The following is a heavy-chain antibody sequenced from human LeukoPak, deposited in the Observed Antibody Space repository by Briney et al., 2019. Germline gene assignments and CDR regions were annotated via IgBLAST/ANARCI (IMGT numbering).Heavy chain of an antibody. Sequence: ASVKVSCKASGYTFTSYGISWVRQAPGQGLEWMGWINPNSGGTNYAQKFQGRVTMTRDTSISTAYMELSRLRSDDTAAYYCARIAVAGTLGLGHHDAFDIWGQGTMVTVSS. CDR1: GYTFTSYG. CDR3: ARIAVAGTLGLGHHDAFDI. CDR2: INPNSGGT. D-gene: IGHD6-19*01. V-gene: IGHV1-2*02. J-gene: IGHJ3*02.